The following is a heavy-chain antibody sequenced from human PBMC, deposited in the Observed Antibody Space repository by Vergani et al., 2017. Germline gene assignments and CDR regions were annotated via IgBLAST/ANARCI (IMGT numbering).Heavy chain of an antibody. Sequence: QVQLVQSGAEVKKPGSSVKVSCKASGGTFSSYAMHLVRQAPGKGLEWVAVISYDGSNKYYADSVKGLFTISRDNSKNTLYLQMNSLRAEDTAVYYFARGGRIQLCSFESFLVDYWGQGTLVTVSS. V-gene: IGHV3-30-3*01. CDR1: GGTFSSYA. J-gene: IGHJ4*02. D-gene: IGHD5-18*01. CDR3: ARGGRIQLCSFESFLVDY. CDR2: ISYDGSNK.